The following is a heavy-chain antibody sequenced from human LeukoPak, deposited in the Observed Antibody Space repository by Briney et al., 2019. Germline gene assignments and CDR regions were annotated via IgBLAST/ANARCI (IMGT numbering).Heavy chain of an antibody. CDR1: GFTFSSYA. CDR2: ISGSGGST. Sequence: PGGSLRLSCAASGFTFSSYAMSWVRQAPGKGLEWVSAISGSGGSTYYADSVKGRFTISRDNSKNTLYLQMNSLRAEDTAVYYCAKATSYYDSSGYQDWGQGNLVTVSS. CDR3: AKATSYYDSSGYQD. J-gene: IGHJ4*02. D-gene: IGHD3-22*01. V-gene: IGHV3-23*01.